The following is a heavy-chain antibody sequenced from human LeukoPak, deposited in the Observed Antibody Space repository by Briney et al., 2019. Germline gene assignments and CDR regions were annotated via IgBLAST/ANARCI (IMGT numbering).Heavy chain of an antibody. J-gene: IGHJ5*02. CDR1: GGTFSSYA. CDR2: IIPIFGTA. CDR3: ARAPRVITGTTCWFDP. Sequence: SVKVSCKASGGTFSSYAISWVRQAPGQGLEWMGGIIPIFGTANYAQKFQGRVTITADESTSTAYMELRSLRSDDTAVYYCARAPRVITGTTCWFDPWGQGTLVTVSS. D-gene: IGHD1-7*01. V-gene: IGHV1-69*13.